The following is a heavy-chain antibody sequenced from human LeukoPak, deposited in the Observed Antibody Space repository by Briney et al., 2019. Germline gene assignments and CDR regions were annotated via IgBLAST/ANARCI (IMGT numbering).Heavy chain of an antibody. Sequence: PGGSLRLSCTASGFTFNDYWMHWVRQAPGKGLVWISRIDGDGTSISYTDSVKGRFTISRDIVKNTLFLEMNNLGAEDTAVYYCMTGGHYSGTWGQGSLVTVSS. CDR2: IDGDGTSI. CDR1: GFTFNDYW. J-gene: IGHJ5*02. V-gene: IGHV3-74*01. CDR3: MTGGHYSGT. D-gene: IGHD3-3*01.